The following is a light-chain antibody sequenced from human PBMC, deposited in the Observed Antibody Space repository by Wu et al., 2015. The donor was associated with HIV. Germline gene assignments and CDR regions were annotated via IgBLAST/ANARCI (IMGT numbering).Light chain of an antibody. J-gene: IGKJ5*01. CDR2: GAS. Sequence: EIVMTQSPATLSVSPGERATLSCKSSQSVSASYLAWYQKRPGQSPRLVVYGASKRAANIPERFGGSGSGTDFILTISRVEPEDFAVYYCQQYGDSPVTFGQGTRLE. V-gene: IGKV3-20*01. CDR1: QSVSASY. CDR3: QQYGDSPVT.